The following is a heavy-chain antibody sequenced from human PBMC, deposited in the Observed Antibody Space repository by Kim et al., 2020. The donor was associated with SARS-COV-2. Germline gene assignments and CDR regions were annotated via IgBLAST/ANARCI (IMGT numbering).Heavy chain of an antibody. CDR1: GYTFTSYY. J-gene: IGHJ6*02. D-gene: IGHD3-9*01. Sequence: ASVKVSCKASGYTFTSYYMHWVRQAPGQGLEWMGIINPSGGSTSYAQKFQGRVTMTRDTSTSTVYMELSSLRSEDTAVYYCARGRYDILTGYPYYYYGMDVWGQGTTVTVSS. CDR3: ARGRYDILTGYPYYYYGMDV. V-gene: IGHV1-46*01. CDR2: INPSGGST.